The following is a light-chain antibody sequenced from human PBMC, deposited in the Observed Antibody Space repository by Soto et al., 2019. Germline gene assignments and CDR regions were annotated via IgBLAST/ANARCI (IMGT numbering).Light chain of an antibody. Sequence: EIVMTQSPATLSVSPGERATLSCRASQSVSSNLAWYQQKPGQAPRLLIYGASTMPTGIPARFSGSGSGTEFTLTITSLRPEDFAVYYCQQYNNWPPMYTFGQGTKLEIK. CDR2: GAS. CDR3: QQYNNWPPMYT. J-gene: IGKJ2*01. V-gene: IGKV3-15*01. CDR1: QSVSSN.